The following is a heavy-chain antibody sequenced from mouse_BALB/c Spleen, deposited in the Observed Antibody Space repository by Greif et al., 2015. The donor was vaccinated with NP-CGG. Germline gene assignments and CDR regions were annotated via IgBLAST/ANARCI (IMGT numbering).Heavy chain of an antibody. J-gene: IGHJ1*01. V-gene: IGHV5-15*02. CDR3: ARDYYGGSYWYFDV. Sequence: EVQGVESGGGLVQPGGSRKLSCAASGFTFSDYGMAWVRQAPGKGPEWVAFISNLAYSIYYADTVTGRFTISRESAKNPLYLEMSSLRSEDTAMYYCARDYYGGSYWYFDVWGAGTTVTVSS. CDR1: GFTFSDYG. CDR2: ISNLAYSI. D-gene: IGHD1-1*01.